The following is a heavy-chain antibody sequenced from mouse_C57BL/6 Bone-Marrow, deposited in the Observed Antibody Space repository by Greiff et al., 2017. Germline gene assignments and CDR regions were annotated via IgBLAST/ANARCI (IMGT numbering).Heavy chain of an antibody. V-gene: IGHV1-26*01. CDR2: INPNNGGT. D-gene: IGHD1-1*01. CDR3: ARNYPDY. J-gene: IGHJ4*01. Sequence: EVQLQQSGPELVKPGASVKISCKASGYTFTDYYMNWVKQSHGKSLEWIGDINPNNGGTSYNQKFKGKATLTVDKSSSTAYMELRSLTSEDSAVYYCARNYPDYWGQGTSVTVSS. CDR1: GYTFTDYY.